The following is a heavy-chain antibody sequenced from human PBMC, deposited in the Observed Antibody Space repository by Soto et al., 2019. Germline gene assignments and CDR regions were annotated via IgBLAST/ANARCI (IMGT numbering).Heavy chain of an antibody. V-gene: IGHV1-18*04. CDR1: GYIFTSYG. J-gene: IGHJ4*02. CDR2: SSTSNGNT. D-gene: IGHD6-25*01. Sequence: QVQLMHSGAEVKKPGASVKVSCKASGYIFTSYGISWVRQAPGQGLEWMGWSSTSNGNTRFAQKFQGRVTMTTDTSTTTAYMELRSLRSDDTAVYYCARTLSSAASPYYFDFWGQGTLVTVSS. CDR3: ARTLSSAASPYYFDF.